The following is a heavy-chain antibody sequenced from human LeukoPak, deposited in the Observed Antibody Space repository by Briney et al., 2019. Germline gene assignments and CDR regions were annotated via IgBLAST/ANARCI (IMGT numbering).Heavy chain of an antibody. CDR1: GYTFTGDY. J-gene: IGHJ5*02. CDR3: AREGMSSGWYEGWFDP. V-gene: IGHV1-2*02. CDR2: INPNSGGT. D-gene: IGHD6-19*01. Sequence: ASVKVSCKASGYTFTGDYMHWVRQAPGQGLEWMGWINPNSGGTNYAQKFQGRVTMTRDTSISTAYMELSRLRSDDTAVYYCAREGMSSGWYEGWFDPWGQGTLVTVSS.